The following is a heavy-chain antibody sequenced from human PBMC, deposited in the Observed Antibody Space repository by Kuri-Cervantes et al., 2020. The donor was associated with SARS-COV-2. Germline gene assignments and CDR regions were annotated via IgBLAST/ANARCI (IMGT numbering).Heavy chain of an antibody. J-gene: IGHJ4*02. Sequence: GGSLRLSCAASGFNFNIYGMHWVRQAPGKGLEWVASLSYDGSSESYADSVKGRFTISRDNSKDTLYLEMNSLRSEDTAVYYCARDQGWAPGSSDYFDYWGQGTLVTVSS. D-gene: IGHD6-6*01. CDR2: LSYDGSSE. V-gene: IGHV3-30*03. CDR3: ARDQGWAPGSSDYFDY. CDR1: GFNFNIYG.